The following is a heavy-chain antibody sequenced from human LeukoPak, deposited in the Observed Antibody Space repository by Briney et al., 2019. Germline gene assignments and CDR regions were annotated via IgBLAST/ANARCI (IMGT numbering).Heavy chain of an antibody. CDR1: GFTFSSYN. Sequence: PGRSLRLSCAASGFTFSSYNMNWVRQAPGKGLEWVSSISTSSSYIYYADSVKGRFTISRDNAKNSLSLQINSLRAEDTAVYYCARDSGVGPCLFCSGFDIWGQGTMVTVSS. V-gene: IGHV3-21*01. J-gene: IGHJ3*02. CDR3: ARDSGVGPCLFCSGFDI. CDR2: ISTSSSYI. D-gene: IGHD2-15*01.